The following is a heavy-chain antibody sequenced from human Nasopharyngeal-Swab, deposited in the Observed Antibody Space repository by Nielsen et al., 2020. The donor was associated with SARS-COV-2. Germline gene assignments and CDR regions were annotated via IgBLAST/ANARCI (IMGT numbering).Heavy chain of an antibody. V-gene: IGHV1-18*01. CDR1: GYTFTSYG. CDR2: ISAYNGNT. Sequence: ASVKVSCKASGYTFTSYGISWVRQAPGQGLEGMGWISAYNGNTNYAQKIQGRVTITRDTSASTAYMELSSLRSEDTAVYYCARDPRGLSSPSGMDVWGQGTTVTVSS. CDR3: ARDPRGLSSPSGMDV. D-gene: IGHD3-16*02. J-gene: IGHJ6*02.